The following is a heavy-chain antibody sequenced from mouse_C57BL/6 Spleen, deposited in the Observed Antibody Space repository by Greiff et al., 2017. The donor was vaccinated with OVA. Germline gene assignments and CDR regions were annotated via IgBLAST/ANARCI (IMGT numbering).Heavy chain of an antibody. CDR3: ARSSIYYYGSSSYYYAMDY. CDR1: GYTFTSYW. CDR2: INPSNGGT. V-gene: IGHV1-53*01. D-gene: IGHD1-1*01. J-gene: IGHJ4*01. Sequence: QVQLQQPGTELVKPGASVKLSCKASGYTFTSYWMHWVKQRPGQGLEWIGNINPSNGGTNYNEKFKSKATLTVDKSSSTAYMQLSSLTSEDSAVYYCARSSIYYYGSSSYYYAMDYWGQGTSVTVSS.